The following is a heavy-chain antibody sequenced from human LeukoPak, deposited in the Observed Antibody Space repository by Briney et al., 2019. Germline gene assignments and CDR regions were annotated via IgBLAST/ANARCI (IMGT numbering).Heavy chain of an antibody. V-gene: IGHV4-38-2*01. CDR2: IYHSGST. D-gene: IGHD3-22*01. CDR3: ARHFGVVVVITTAFDI. CDR1: GYSISSGYY. J-gene: IGHJ3*02. Sequence: PSETLSLTCAVSGYSISSGYYWGWIRQPPGKGLEWIGSIYHSGSTYYNLSLKSRVTISVDTSKNQFSLKLSSVTAADTAVYYCARHFGVVVVITTAFDIWGQGTMVTVSS.